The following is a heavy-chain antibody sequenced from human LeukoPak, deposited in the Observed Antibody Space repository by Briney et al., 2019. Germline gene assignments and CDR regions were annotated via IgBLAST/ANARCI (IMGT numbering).Heavy chain of an antibody. J-gene: IGHJ4*02. D-gene: IGHD2-2*02. Sequence: GGSLRLSCAASGFTFSSYAMHWVRQAPGKGLEWVAVISYDGSNKYYADSVKGRFTISRDNSKNTLYLQMNSLRAEDTAVYYCARGRRYCSSTSCYTVDYWGQGTLVTVSS. CDR2: ISYDGSNK. CDR3: ARGRRYCSSTSCYTVDY. CDR1: GFTFSSYA. V-gene: IGHV3-30-3*01.